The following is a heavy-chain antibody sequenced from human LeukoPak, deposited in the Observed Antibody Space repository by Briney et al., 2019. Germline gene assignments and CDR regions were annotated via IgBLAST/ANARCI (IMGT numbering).Heavy chain of an antibody. Sequence: PGGSLRLSCAASGFTFSSYSMNWVRQAPGRGLEWVSSIRFTGSYIYYADSVKGRFTISRDNAKNSLYLQMNSLRAEDTAVYYCARDLVATPVDYWGQGTLVTVSS. D-gene: IGHD5-12*01. CDR2: IRFTGSYI. CDR1: GFTFSSYS. J-gene: IGHJ4*02. CDR3: ARDLVATPVDY. V-gene: IGHV3-21*01.